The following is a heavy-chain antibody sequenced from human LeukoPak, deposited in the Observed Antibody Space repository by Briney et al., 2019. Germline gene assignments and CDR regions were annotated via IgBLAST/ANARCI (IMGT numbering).Heavy chain of an antibody. D-gene: IGHD3-10*01. Sequence: GGSLRLSCAASEFVFSDYYMSWVRQAPGKGLEWVSYICSGGDTKYYADSVKGRFTISRDNAKNSLYLQMNNLRAEDTAVYYCAREMGGDYGSGTFFDLWGQGNMVTVSS. V-gene: IGHV3-11*01. CDR2: ICSGGDTK. CDR1: EFVFSDYY. CDR3: AREMGGDYGSGTFFDL. J-gene: IGHJ4*02.